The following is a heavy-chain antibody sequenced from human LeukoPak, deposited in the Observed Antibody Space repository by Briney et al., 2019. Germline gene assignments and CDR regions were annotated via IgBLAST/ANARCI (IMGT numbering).Heavy chain of an antibody. D-gene: IGHD4-23*01. Sequence: GGSLRLSCAASGFTFSSYAMHWVRQAPGKGLEWVAVISYDGSNKYYADSVKGRFTISRDNSKNTLYLQMNSLRAEDTAVYYCAKAWTTVVTHVDYWGQGTLVTVSS. V-gene: IGHV3-30-3*01. CDR3: AKAWTTVVTHVDY. J-gene: IGHJ4*02. CDR1: GFTFSSYA. CDR2: ISYDGSNK.